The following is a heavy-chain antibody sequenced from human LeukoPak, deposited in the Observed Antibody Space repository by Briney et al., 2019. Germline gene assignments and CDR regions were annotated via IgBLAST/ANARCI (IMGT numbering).Heavy chain of an antibody. D-gene: IGHD5-24*01. Sequence: GRSLRLSCAASGFTFSSYGMHWVRQAPGKGLEWVAVISYDGSNKYYADSVTGRFTISRDNSKNTLYLQMNSLRAEDTAVYYCAKDREGDGYILDAFDIWGHGTMVTVSS. V-gene: IGHV3-30*18. CDR2: ISYDGSNK. J-gene: IGHJ3*02. CDR1: GFTFSSYG. CDR3: AKDREGDGYILDAFDI.